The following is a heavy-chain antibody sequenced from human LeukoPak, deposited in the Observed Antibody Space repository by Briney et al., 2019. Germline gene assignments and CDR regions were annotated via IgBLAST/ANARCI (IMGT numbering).Heavy chain of an antibody. V-gene: IGHV4-59*01. J-gene: IGHJ3*01. CDR1: GGSISNYY. Sequence: SETLSLTCTVSGGSISNYYWSWIRQPPGKGLEWIAHVYHSGRNKYNPSLKSRVTISVDTSRNQFSLKLNSVTAADTAVYYCARAPNYYYDNHAFDFWGQGTMVTVS. CDR2: VYHSGRN. CDR3: ARAPNYYYDNHAFDF. D-gene: IGHD3-22*01.